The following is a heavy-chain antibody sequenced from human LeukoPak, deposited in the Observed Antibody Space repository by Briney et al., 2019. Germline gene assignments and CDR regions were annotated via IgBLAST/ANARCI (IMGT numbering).Heavy chain of an antibody. CDR2: ISYDGSNK. CDR3: AKEAGLQTYYFDY. V-gene: IGHV3-30*18. CDR1: GFTFSSYG. J-gene: IGHJ4*02. Sequence: GGSLRLSCAASGFTFSSYGMHWVRQAPGKGLEWVAVISYDGSNKHYADSVKGRFTISRDNSKNTLYLQMNSLRAEDTAVYYCAKEAGLQTYYFDYWGQGTLVTVSS. D-gene: IGHD2-15*01.